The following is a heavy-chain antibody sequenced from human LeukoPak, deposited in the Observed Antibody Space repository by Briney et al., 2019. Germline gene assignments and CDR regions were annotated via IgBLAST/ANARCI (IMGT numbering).Heavy chain of an antibody. CDR3: ARHHIYGDYFYSDYFDY. Sequence: SETLSLTCTVSGGSISSYYWSWIRQPPGKGLEWIGYIYYSGSTNYNPSLKSRVTISVDTSKNQFSLKLSSVTAADTAVYYCARHHIYGDYFYSDYFDYWGQGTLVTVSS. CDR2: IYYSGST. D-gene: IGHD4-17*01. V-gene: IGHV4-59*08. J-gene: IGHJ4*02. CDR1: GGSISSYY.